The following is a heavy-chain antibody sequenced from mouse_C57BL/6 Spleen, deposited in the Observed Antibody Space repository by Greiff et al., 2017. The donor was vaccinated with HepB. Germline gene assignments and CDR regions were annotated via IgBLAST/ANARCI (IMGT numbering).Heavy chain of an antibody. V-gene: IGHV5-6*01. CDR2: ISSGGSYT. Sequence: EVQLVESGGDLVKPGGSLKLSCAASGFTFSSYGMSWVRQTPDKRLEWVATISSGGSYTYYPDSVKGRFTISRDNAKNTLYLQMSSLKSEDTAMYYCAREGTAQAFDYWGQVTTLTVSS. CDR3: AREGTAQAFDY. D-gene: IGHD3-2*02. J-gene: IGHJ2*01. CDR1: GFTFSSYG.